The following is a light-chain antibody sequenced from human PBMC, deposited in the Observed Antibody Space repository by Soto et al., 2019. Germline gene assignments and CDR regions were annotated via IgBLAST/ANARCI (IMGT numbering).Light chain of an antibody. J-gene: IGLJ2*01. Sequence: QSVLTQPPSVSGAPGQRVTISCTGSSSNIGAGYDVHWYQQLPGTAPKLLIYGNSNRPSGVPDRFSGSKSGTSASLAITGLQAEDEADYYCQSYDSSLSGSVSGGVTKVTV. V-gene: IGLV1-40*01. CDR2: GNS. CDR3: QSYDSSLSGSV. CDR1: SSNIGAGYD.